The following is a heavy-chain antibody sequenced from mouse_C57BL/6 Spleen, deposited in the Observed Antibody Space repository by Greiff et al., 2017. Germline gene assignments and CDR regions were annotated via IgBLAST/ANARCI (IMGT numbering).Heavy chain of an antibody. J-gene: IGHJ2*01. CDR2: ISSGGSYT. CDR3: ARDYADFFDY. D-gene: IGHD2-4*01. V-gene: IGHV5-6*01. Sequence: EVHLVESGGDLVKPGGSLKLSCAASGFTFSSYGMSWVRQTPDKRLEWVATISSGGSYTYYPDSVKGRFTISRDNAKNTLYLQMSSLKSEDTAMYYCARDYADFFDYWGQGTTLTVSS. CDR1: GFTFSSYG.